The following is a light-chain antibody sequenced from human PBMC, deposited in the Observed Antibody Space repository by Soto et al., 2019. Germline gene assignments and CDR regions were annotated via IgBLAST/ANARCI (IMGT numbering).Light chain of an antibody. CDR3: GTWDSSLSAHVV. J-gene: IGLJ2*01. Sequence: QSVLTQPPSVSAAPGQKVTISCSGSSSNLGNNYVSWYQQLPGTAPKLLIYDNNKRPSGIPDRFSGSKSGTSATLGITGLQTGDEADYYCGTWDSSLSAHVVFGGGTQLTVL. CDR1: SSNLGNNY. V-gene: IGLV1-51*01. CDR2: DNN.